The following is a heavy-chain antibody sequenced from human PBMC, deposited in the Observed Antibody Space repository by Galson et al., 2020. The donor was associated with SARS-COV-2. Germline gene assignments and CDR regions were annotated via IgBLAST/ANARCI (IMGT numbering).Heavy chain of an antibody. V-gene: IGHV3-48*03. CDR3: ASPYLAAASFFGAFDL. CDR2: ISDSGTNI. J-gene: IGHJ3*01. D-gene: IGHD6-13*01. CDR1: GFTFTSYE. Sequence: GESLKISCAASGFTFTSYEMNWVRQAPGKGLEWISYISDSGTNIYYADSVKGRFTISRDSAKSSVYLQMTSLRAEDMAVYYCASPYLAAASFFGAFDLWGRGTMVTVSS.